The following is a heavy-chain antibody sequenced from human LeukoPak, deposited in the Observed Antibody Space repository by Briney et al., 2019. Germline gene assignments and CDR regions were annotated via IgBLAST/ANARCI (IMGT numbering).Heavy chain of an antibody. J-gene: IGHJ6*02. CDR3: ARDQGLTAPPPYGLDV. CDR2: IIPVLNIT. V-gene: IGHV1-69*04. CDR1: GGTFSSSA. D-gene: IGHD5-18*01. Sequence: SVKVSCKTSGGTFSSSAITWVRQAPGQGLEWMGRIIPVLNITTYAQKFQGRVTITADTSTSTVYMELSSLRAEETAVYYCARDQGLTAPPPYGLDVWGQGTTVIVSS.